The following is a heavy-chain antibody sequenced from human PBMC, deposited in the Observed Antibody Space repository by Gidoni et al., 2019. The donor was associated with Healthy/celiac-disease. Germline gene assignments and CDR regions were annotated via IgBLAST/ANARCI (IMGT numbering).Heavy chain of an antibody. Sequence: EVQLVESGGGLIQTGGSLRLSCAASGFTVTTNYLSWFRQSPGKGLECVSVIYSGGRTYYADSGKGRFTIARDKSKNTLYLQMNSLRAEDTAVYYCAREGRHYDCWSGFGEVYYGMDVWGQGTTVTVSS. CDR3: AREGRHYDCWSGFGEVYYGMDV. CDR1: GFTVTTNY. J-gene: IGHJ6*02. V-gene: IGHV3-53*01. CDR2: IYSGGRT. D-gene: IGHD3-3*01.